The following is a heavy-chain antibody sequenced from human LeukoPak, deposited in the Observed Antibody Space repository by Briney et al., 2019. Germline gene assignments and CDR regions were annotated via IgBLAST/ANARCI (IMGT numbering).Heavy chain of an antibody. D-gene: IGHD2-15*01. CDR3: AKDPKPYCSGGSCYSGGDY. CDR2: ISDDGSNT. V-gene: IGHV3-30*18. Sequence: GRSLRLSCTASGFTLSSFGMHWVRQAPGKGLEWVAVISDDGSNTYYADSVKGRFTISRDNSKNTLYLQMNSLRAEDTAVYYCAKDPKPYCSGGSCYSGGDYWGQGTLVTVSS. CDR1: GFTLSSFG. J-gene: IGHJ4*02.